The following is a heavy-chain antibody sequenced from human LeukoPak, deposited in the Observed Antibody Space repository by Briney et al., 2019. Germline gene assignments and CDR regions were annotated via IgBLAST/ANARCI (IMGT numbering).Heavy chain of an antibody. CDR1: GGSVSSGSYY. Sequence: PSETLSLTCTVSGGSVSSGSYYWSWIRQPPGKGLEWIGYIYYSGSTNYNPSLKSRVTISVDTSKNQFSLKLSSVTAADTAVYYCARKVPGLRRPFDYWGQGTLVTVSS. J-gene: IGHJ4*02. D-gene: IGHD5-12*01. CDR2: IYYSGST. V-gene: IGHV4-61*01. CDR3: ARKVPGLRRPFDY.